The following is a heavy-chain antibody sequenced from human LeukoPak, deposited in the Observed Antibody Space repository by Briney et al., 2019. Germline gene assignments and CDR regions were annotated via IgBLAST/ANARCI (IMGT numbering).Heavy chain of an antibody. CDR1: GYTFTGHY. D-gene: IGHD6-13*01. Sequence: ASVKVSCKASGYTFTGHYMHWVRQAPGQGLEWMGWINPSSGGIKYAQNFQGRVAMTRDTSISTAYMELSRLTSDDTAVYYCARDSFVGYSSSWHFDYWGQGSLVTVSS. J-gene: IGHJ4*02. V-gene: IGHV1-2*02. CDR2: INPSSGGI. CDR3: ARDSFVGYSSSWHFDY.